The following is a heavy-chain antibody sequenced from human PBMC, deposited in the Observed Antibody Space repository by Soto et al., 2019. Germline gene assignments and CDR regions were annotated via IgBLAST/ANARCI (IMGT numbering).Heavy chain of an antibody. V-gene: IGHV1-2*02. CDR3: ARDGRRVGYGVSSL. J-gene: IGHJ4*02. CDR2: IKPNTGTT. Sequence: QVQLVQSGAEVKNPGASVKVSCKASGYTFTDYHIHWVRQAPGQGLAWMGWIKPNTGTTNLAQKFQGRVTMTSATSGPTSHMELRRLRSDDTAQYYRARDGRRVGYGVSSLWGQGSLVIVSS. CDR1: GYTFTDYH. D-gene: IGHD4-17*01.